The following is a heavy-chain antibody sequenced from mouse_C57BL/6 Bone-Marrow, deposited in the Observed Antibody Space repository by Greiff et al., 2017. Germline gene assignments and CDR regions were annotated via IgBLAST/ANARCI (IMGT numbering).Heavy chain of an antibody. Sequence: EVQLQQSGAELVRPGASVKLSCTASGFNIKDDYMHWVKQRPEQGLEWIGWIDPENGDTEYASKFQGTATITADTSSNTAYLQLSSLTSEDTAVYYCTTITTVVAYYFDYWGQGTTLTVSS. CDR3: TTITTVVAYYFDY. CDR2: IDPENGDT. V-gene: IGHV14-4*01. D-gene: IGHD1-1*01. J-gene: IGHJ2*01. CDR1: GFNIKDDY.